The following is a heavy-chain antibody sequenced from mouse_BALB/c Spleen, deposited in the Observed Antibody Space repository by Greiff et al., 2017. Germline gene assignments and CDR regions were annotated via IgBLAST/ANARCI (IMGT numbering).Heavy chain of an antibody. V-gene: IGHV3-8*02. CDR2: ISYSGST. CDR3: ASYDYDGGRGYAMDY. D-gene: IGHD2-4*01. Sequence: EVKLMESGPSLVKPSQTLSLTCSVTGDSITSGYWNWIRKFPGNKLEYMGYISYSGSTYYNPSLKSRISITRDTSKNQYYLQLNSVTTEDTATYYCASYDYDGGRGYAMDYWGQGTSVTVSS. CDR1: GDSITSGY. J-gene: IGHJ4*01.